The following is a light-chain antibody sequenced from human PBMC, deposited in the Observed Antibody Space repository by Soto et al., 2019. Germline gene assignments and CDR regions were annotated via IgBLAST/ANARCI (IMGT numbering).Light chain of an antibody. CDR3: QQSYSTLRT. CDR1: QSISSY. Sequence: DIQMTQSPSSLSASVGDRVTITCRASQSISSYLNWYQQKPGKAPKLLIYAASSLQSGVPSRFSGSGSGTDFTLTISILQPEDFATYYCQQSYSTLRTFGQGTKLEIK. V-gene: IGKV1-39*01. CDR2: AAS. J-gene: IGKJ2*01.